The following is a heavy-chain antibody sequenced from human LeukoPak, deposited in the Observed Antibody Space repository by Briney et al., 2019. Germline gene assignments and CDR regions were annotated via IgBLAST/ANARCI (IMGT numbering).Heavy chain of an antibody. D-gene: IGHD3-10*01. CDR1: GFTFSSYE. CDR2: ISSSGSTI. CDR3: ARADYGSTYYFDY. Sequence: PGGSLRHSCAVSGFTFSSYEMNGVRQAPGKGLEWVSYISSSGSTIYYADSVKGRFTISRDNAKNSLYLQMNSLRAEDTAVYYCARADYGSTYYFDYWGQGTLVTVSS. V-gene: IGHV3-48*03. J-gene: IGHJ4*02.